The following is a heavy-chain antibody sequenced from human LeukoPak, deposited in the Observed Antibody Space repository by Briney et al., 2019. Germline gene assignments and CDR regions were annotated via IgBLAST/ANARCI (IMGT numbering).Heavy chain of an antibody. V-gene: IGHV4-39*01. J-gene: IGHJ2*01. CDR3: ARHAPSYCSSTSCPWYFDL. CDR1: GGSISSSSYY. CDR2: IYYSGST. Sequence: PSETLSLTCTVSGGSISSSSYYWGWIRQPPGKGLEWIGRIYYSGSTYYNPSLKSRVTISVDTSKNQFSLKLSSVTAADTAVYYCARHAPSYCSSTSCPWYFDLWGRGTLVTVSS. D-gene: IGHD2-2*01.